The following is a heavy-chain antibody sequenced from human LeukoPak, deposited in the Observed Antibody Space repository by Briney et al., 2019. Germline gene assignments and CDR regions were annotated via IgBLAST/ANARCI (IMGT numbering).Heavy chain of an antibody. CDR1: GGSISSGSYY. CDR3: ARAPPITMVRSLGFDS. Sequence: PSETLSLTCTVSGGSISSGSYYWTWIRQPAGKGLEWIGRVYISGSTNYNPSLKSRVTISIDTSKNQFSLEMSSVTAADTAVYYCARAPPITMVRSLGFDSWGQGTLVTVSS. V-gene: IGHV4-61*02. CDR2: VYISGST. J-gene: IGHJ5*01. D-gene: IGHD3-10*01.